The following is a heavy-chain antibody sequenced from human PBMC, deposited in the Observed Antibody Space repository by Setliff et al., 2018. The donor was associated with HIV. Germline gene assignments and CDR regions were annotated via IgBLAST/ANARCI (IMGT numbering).Heavy chain of an antibody. CDR1: GFTFSSAW. V-gene: IGHV3-15*01. J-gene: IGHJ4*02. Sequence: GGSLRLSCAASGFTFSSAWMSWVRQAPGKGLEWVGRIKSKTDGGTTDYAAPVKGRFTISRDDSKNTLYLQMNSLRAEDTAVYYCAAMDIVVVPATYAGDYWGQGTLVTVSS. CDR2: IKSKTDGGTT. D-gene: IGHD2-2*03. CDR3: AAMDIVVVPATYAGDY.